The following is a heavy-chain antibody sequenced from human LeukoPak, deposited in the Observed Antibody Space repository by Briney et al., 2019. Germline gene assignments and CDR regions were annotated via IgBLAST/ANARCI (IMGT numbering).Heavy chain of an antibody. CDR1: GFTFSSYA. Sequence: GGSLRLSCAASGFTFSSYAMSWVRQAPGKGLEWVSAISGSGGSTYYAGSVKGRFTISRDNSKNTLYLQMNSLRAEDTAVYYCANGRNYDIYPPFDCWGQGTLVTVSS. CDR2: ISGSGGST. V-gene: IGHV3-23*01. J-gene: IGHJ4*02. CDR3: ANGRNYDIYPPFDC. D-gene: IGHD3-9*01.